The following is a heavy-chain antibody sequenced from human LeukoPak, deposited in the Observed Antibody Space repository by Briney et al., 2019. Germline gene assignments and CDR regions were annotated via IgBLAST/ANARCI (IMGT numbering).Heavy chain of an antibody. CDR2: INHSGST. Sequence: SETLPLTCAVYGGSFSGYYWSWIRQPPGKGLEWIGEINHSGSTNYNPSLKSRVTISVDTSKNQFSLKLSSVTAADTAVYYCARGPYTAMDDYYYYGMDVWGQGTTVTVSS. D-gene: IGHD5-18*01. CDR3: ARGPYTAMDDYYYYGMDV. J-gene: IGHJ6*02. V-gene: IGHV4-34*01. CDR1: GGSFSGYY.